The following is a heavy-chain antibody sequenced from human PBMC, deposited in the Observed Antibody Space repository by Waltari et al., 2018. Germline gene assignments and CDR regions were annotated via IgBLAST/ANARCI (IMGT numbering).Heavy chain of an antibody. D-gene: IGHD2-21*02. CDR1: GGTFSSYA. V-gene: IGHV1-69*15. CDR2: IIPIFGTA. CDR3: ASRVGGVTAINDY. Sequence: QVQLVQSGAEVTKPGSSVKVSCKASGGTFSSYAISWVRQAPGQGLEWVGRIIPIFGTANYAQKFQGRVTITADESTSTAYMELSSLRSEDTAVYYCASRVGGVTAINDYWGQGTLVTVSS. J-gene: IGHJ4*02.